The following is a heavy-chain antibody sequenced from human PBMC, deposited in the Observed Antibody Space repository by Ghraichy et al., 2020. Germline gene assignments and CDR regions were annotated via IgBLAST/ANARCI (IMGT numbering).Heavy chain of an antibody. Sequence: SETLSLTCAVYGGSFSGYYWSWIRQPPGKGLEWIGEINHSGSTNYNPSLKSRVTISVDTSKNQFSLKLSSVTAADTAVYYCARGGGSYLVTRWWFDPWGQGTLVTVSS. CDR2: INHSGST. CDR1: GGSFSGYY. V-gene: IGHV4-34*01. D-gene: IGHD1-26*01. J-gene: IGHJ5*02. CDR3: ARGGGSYLVTRWWFDP.